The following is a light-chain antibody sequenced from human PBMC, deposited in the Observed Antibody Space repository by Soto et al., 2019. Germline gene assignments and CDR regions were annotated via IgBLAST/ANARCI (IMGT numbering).Light chain of an antibody. Sequence: QSVLTQPASVSGSPGQSITISCTGSSSNVGGYNHVSWYQQHPGKAPKVMIYEVNNRPSGVSDRVSGSKSGNTASLTISGLQADDEADYYCSSYTSSSTLVFGTGTKLTVL. CDR3: SSYTSSSTLV. J-gene: IGLJ1*01. V-gene: IGLV2-14*01. CDR1: SSNVGGYNH. CDR2: EVN.